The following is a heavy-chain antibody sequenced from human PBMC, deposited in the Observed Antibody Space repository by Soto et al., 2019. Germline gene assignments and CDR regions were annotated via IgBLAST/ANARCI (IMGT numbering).Heavy chain of an antibody. CDR2: IYHSGST. CDR1: GGSICSSNW. V-gene: IGHV4-4*02. J-gene: IGHJ5*02. CDR3: ARGRTVAGVSVWFDR. Sequence: QVQLQESGPGLVKPSGTLSLTCAVSGGSICSSNWWSWVRQPPGKGLEWIGEIYHSGSTNYNPSLKSRVTISVDKSKKQCSLKLSSVTAADTAVYYCARGRTVAGVSVWFDRWGQGTLVTVSS. D-gene: IGHD6-19*01.